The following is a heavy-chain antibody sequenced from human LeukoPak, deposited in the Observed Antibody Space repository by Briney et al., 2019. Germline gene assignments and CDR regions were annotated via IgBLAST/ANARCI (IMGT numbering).Heavy chain of an antibody. D-gene: IGHD6-19*01. CDR1: GYNFPSYY. CDR2: IYPDGSDT. J-gene: IGHJ4*02. V-gene: IGHV5-51*01. Sequence: GESLKISCQASGYNFPSYYIAWVRQMPGKGLECMGIIYPDGSDTTYSPSFQGQVTISADKSISTAYLQWSSLKASDTAMYYCARQRWLVDPIDYWGQGTLVTVAS. CDR3: ARQRWLVDPIDY.